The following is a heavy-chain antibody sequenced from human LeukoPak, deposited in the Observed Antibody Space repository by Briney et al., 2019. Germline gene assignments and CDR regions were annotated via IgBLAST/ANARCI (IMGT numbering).Heavy chain of an antibody. CDR2: IIPIFGTA. D-gene: IGHD2-2*01. J-gene: IGHJ4*02. V-gene: IGHV1-69*05. CDR1: GGTFSSYA. CDR3: ARGYRSSTSCYDLGEYDY. Sequence: SVKVSCKASGGTFSSYAISWVRQAPGQGLEWMGGIIPIFGTANYAQKFQGRVTITTDESTSTAYMEMSSLRSEDTAVYYCARGYRSSTSCYDLGEYDYWGQGTLVTVSS.